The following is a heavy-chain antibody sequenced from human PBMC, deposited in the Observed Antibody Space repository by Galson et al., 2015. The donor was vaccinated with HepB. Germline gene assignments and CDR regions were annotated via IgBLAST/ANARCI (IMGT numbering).Heavy chain of an antibody. Sequence: CAISGDSVSSNSAAWNWIRQSPSRGLEWLGRTYYRSKWYNDYAVSVKSRITINPDTSKNQFSLQLNSVTPEDTAVYYCARGTVEMATIHRPGDYWYFDLWGRGTLVTVSS. CDR3: ARGTVEMATIHRPGDYWYFDL. J-gene: IGHJ2*01. CDR1: GDSVSSNSAA. V-gene: IGHV6-1*01. CDR2: TYYRSKWYN. D-gene: IGHD5-24*01.